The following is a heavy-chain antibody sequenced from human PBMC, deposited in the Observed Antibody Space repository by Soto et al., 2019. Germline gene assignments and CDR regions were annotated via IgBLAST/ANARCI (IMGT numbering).Heavy chain of an antibody. CDR1: GGTFSSYT. Sequence: SVKVSCKASGGTFSSYTISWVRQAPGQGLEWMGRIIPILGIANYAQKFQGRVTITADKSTSTAYMELSSLRSEDTAVYYCARDLRYGSGSYLLSCWGQGTLVTVSS. D-gene: IGHD3-10*01. CDR2: IIPILGIA. J-gene: IGHJ4*02. CDR3: ARDLRYGSGSYLLSC. V-gene: IGHV1-69*04.